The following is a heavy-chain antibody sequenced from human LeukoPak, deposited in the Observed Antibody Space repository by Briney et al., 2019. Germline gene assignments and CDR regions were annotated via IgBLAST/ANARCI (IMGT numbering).Heavy chain of an antibody. CDR2: IYHSGST. Sequence: PSETLSLTCAVSGGSISSSNWWSWVRQPPGKGLEWIGEIYHSGSTNYNPSLKSRVTISVDTSKNQFSLNLSSVTAADTAVYYCAGYIYDSSGKFDYWGQGTLVTVSS. CDR1: GGSISSSNW. J-gene: IGHJ4*02. D-gene: IGHD3-22*01. V-gene: IGHV4-4*02. CDR3: AGYIYDSSGKFDY.